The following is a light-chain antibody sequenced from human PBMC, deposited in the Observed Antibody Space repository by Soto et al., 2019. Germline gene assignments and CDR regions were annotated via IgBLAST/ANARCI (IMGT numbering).Light chain of an antibody. CDR1: QSVSSN. CDR3: HQYNNWPPYT. J-gene: IGKJ2*01. Sequence: EIVMPQSPATLSLSPGERATLSCRASQSVSSNLAWYQQKPGQAPRLLIYGASTRATGIPARFSGSGSGTEFTLTISSLQSEDFAVYYCHQYNNWPPYTFGQGTKLEIK. V-gene: IGKV3-15*01. CDR2: GAS.